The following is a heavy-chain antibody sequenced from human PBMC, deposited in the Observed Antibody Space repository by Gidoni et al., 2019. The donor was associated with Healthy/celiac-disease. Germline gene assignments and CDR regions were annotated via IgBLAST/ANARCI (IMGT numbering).Heavy chain of an antibody. Sequence: QVQLVQSGAEVKKPGASVQVSCKASGYTFTSYAMHWVRQAPGQRLEWMGWINAGNGNTKYSQKFQGRVTITRDTSASTAYMELSSLRSEDTAVYYCARNTHSSGWYGDYYYGMDVWGQGTTVTVSS. CDR2: INAGNGNT. V-gene: IGHV1-3*01. CDR1: GYTFTSYA. CDR3: ARNTHSSGWYGDYYYGMDV. D-gene: IGHD6-19*01. J-gene: IGHJ6*02.